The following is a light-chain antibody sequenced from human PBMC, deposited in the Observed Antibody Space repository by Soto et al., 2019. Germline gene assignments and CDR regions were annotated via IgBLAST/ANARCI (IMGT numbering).Light chain of an antibody. J-gene: IGLJ1*01. CDR2: EVS. CDR3: VSHISVAYRSIYV. Sequence: QSALTQPASVSGSPGQLITISCTGTSSDVGGYNYVSWYQQHPGKAPRLIIYEVSNRPTGVSNRFSGSKSGHTASLTISGLQSEDEADYYCVSHISVAYRSIYVFGTGTKVTVL. V-gene: IGLV2-14*01. CDR1: SSDVGGYNY.